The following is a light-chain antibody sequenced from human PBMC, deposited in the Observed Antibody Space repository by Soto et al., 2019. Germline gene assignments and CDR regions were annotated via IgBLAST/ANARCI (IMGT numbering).Light chain of an antibody. V-gene: IGKV1-5*03. J-gene: IGKJ1*01. CDR1: QGISSW. Sequence: DIQMTQSPSALSASVGDRVTITCRGSQGISSWLAWYQQKPGKAPRLLIYKASSLANGVPSRFSGSGSGTEFTLTISSLQPEDVATYHCQKHTTLGQGTKVDIK. CDR2: KAS. CDR3: QKHTT.